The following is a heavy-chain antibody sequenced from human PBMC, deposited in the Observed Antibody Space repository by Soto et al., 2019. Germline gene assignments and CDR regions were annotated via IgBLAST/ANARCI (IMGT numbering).Heavy chain of an antibody. D-gene: IGHD3-10*01. V-gene: IGHV1-69*18. CDR3: ARDRADRGFDY. CDR2: VLPVLGTT. CDR1: GDRFTSYA. Sequence: QVQLEQSGAEVKKPGSSVKVSCKASGDRFTSYAISWGRQAPGQGLEWVGTVLPVLGTTNYAQKLRGRVTITADESTSTAYMELGSLRSEDTAIYYCARDRADRGFDYWGQGTLVTVSS. J-gene: IGHJ4*02.